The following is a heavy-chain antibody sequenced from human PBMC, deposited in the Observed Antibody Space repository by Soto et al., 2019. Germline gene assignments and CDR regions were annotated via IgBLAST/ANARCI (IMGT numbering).Heavy chain of an antibody. J-gene: IGHJ5*02. CDR1: GGSISSDF. CDR2: IYSGGI. D-gene: IGHD1-1*01. Sequence: SETLSLTCTISGGSISSDFWTWIRQPAGKGLELIGRIYSGGINYNPSLESRVTMSADTSKNEFSVRLSSVSAADTAVYYCAKWSRQLGGWGLDPWGQGILVTSPQ. CDR3: AKWSRQLGGWGLDP. V-gene: IGHV4-4*07.